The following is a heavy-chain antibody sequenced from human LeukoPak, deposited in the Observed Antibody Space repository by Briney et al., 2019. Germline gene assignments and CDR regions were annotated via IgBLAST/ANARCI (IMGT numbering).Heavy chain of an antibody. V-gene: IGHV1-69*05. CDR1: GGTSSSYA. Sequence: ASVKVSCKASGGTSSSYAISWVRQAPGQGLEWMGGIIPIFGTANYAQKFQGRVTITTDESTSTAYMELSSLRSEDTAVYYCARSQTHYYYYYMDVWGKGTTVTVSS. J-gene: IGHJ6*03. CDR2: IIPIFGTA. CDR3: ARSQTHYYYYYMDV.